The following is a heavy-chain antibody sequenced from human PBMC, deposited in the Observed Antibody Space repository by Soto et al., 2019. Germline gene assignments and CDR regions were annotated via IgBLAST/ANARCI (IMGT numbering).Heavy chain of an antibody. CDR1: GFTFSTYA. J-gene: IGHJ5*01. CDR3: AKGYCRGGRCSHIDNWFDS. Sequence: EVQLLESGGGLVQPGGSLRLSCAASGFTFSTYAMTWVRQAPGKGPEWVSRIGDSEGETTHYADSVKGRLTISRDNAKNTQYLQMNSPRVEDTAIYYCAKGYCRGGRCSHIDNWFDSWGQGTGVTVSS. D-gene: IGHD2-15*01. CDR2: IGDSEGETT. V-gene: IGHV3-23*01.